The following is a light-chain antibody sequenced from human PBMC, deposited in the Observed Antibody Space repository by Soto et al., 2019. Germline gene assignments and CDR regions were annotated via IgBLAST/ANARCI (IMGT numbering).Light chain of an antibody. CDR1: QGPLHTSGNTY. CDR3: MQVTLAPFT. V-gene: IGKV2-24*01. Sequence: EIVLTQTPLSSPVTLGQPASISCRSSQGPLHTSGNTYLRWLEQRPCQPPRLLIYKVSNRFSALPDTFSCSGARIYCTRKISRVEAEDFGVYYYMQVTLAPFTVGQGTTLES. CDR2: KVS. J-gene: IGKJ2*01.